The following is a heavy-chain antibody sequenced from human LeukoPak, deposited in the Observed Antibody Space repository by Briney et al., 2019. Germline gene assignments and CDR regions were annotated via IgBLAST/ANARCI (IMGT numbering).Heavy chain of an antibody. V-gene: IGHV1-18*01. D-gene: IGHD3-10*01. CDR3: TILLWFGEFGFDY. CDR1: GYTFTSYG. CDR2: ISGYNGNT. J-gene: IGHJ4*02. Sequence: GESLKISCKGSGYTFTSYGISWVRQAPGQGLEWMGWISGYNGNTNNAQKLQGRVTMTTDTSTSTAYMELRSLRSDDTAVYYCTILLWFGEFGFDYWGQGTLVTVSS.